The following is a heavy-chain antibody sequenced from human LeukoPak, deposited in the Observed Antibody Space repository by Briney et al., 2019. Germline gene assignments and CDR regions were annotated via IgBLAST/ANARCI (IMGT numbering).Heavy chain of an antibody. CDR3: TRHGDSGTYSY. J-gene: IGHJ4*02. CDR2: INHSGKT. V-gene: IGHV4-34*01. D-gene: IGHD1-26*01. CDR1: GGSFGEYY. Sequence: PSETLSLTCAVYGGSFGEYYWTWLRQPPGKGLEWIGEINHSGKTNYNPSLMSRVTISGDMSKNQFSLQLSSVTAADTAVYYCTRHGDSGTYSYWGQGTLVTVSS.